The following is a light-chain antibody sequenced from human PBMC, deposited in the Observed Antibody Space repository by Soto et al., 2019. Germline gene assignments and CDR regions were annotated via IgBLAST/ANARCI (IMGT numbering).Light chain of an antibody. CDR2: LAS. V-gene: IGKV4-1*01. CDR1: QSVLYSSNNLNY. J-gene: IGKJ4*01. CDR3: QQFYATPHS. Sequence: DIVMTQSPDSLAVSLGERATINCKSSQSVLYSSNNLNYIAWYQQRPRQPPKLLIYLASNRESGVPDRFSGSGSGTDFTLTISSLQADDVAVYYCQQFYATPHSFGGGNKVEIK.